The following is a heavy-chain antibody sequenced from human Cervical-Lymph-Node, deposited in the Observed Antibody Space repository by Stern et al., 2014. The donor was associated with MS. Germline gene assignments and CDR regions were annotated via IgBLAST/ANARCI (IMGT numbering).Heavy chain of an antibody. CDR2: IDWDDAK. CDR3: ARSLAGVFDF. Sequence: QVTLQESGPALIKPRQALTLTCTFSGFSLDTAGTRVTWIRQSPGKALEWLAGIDWDDAKFSRSSLKTRLTISKDTSKSQVVLTLTNMDPVDTATYYCARSLAGVFDFWGQGVMVTVSS. J-gene: IGHJ4*02. V-gene: IGHV2-70*04. CDR1: GFSLDTAGTR.